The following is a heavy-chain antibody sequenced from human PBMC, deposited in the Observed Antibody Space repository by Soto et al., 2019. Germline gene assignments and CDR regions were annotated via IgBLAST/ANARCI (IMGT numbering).Heavy chain of an antibody. V-gene: IGHV4-59*01. D-gene: IGHD2-8*01. CDR3: ARNGDCTRPGCNVGWFXP. CDR1: GGSISSYY. J-gene: IGHJ5*02. Sequence: SETLSLTCTVSGGSISSYYWSWIRQPPGKGLEWIGYIYYSGSTNYNPSLKSRVTISVDTSKNQFSLKLSSVTAADTAMYYCARNGDCTRPGCNVGWFXPWGPGTLVTVSS. CDR2: IYYSGST.